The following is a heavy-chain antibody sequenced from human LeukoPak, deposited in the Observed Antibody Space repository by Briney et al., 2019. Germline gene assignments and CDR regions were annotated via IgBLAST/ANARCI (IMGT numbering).Heavy chain of an antibody. Sequence: ASVKVSCKVSGYTLTELSMHRVRQAPGKGLEWMGGFDPEDGETIYAQKFQGRVTMTEDTSTDTAYMELSSLRSEDTAVYYCATGRGGRTLVVAFDYWGQGTLVTVSS. CDR3: ATGRGGRTLVVAFDY. V-gene: IGHV1-24*01. D-gene: IGHD2-15*01. CDR2: FDPEDGET. J-gene: IGHJ4*02. CDR1: GYTLTELS.